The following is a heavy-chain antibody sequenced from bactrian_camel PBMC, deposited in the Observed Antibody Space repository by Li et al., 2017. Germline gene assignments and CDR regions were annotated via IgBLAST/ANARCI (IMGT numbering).Heavy chain of an antibody. V-gene: IGHV3S57*01. J-gene: IGHJ4*01. CDR3: AARRSKCGTTICPKYLYTY. CDR2: INSEDRP. Sequence: SGGGSVQAGGSLRLSCTASRHTSSPELNTRSMAWFRQGPGKERWGVAGINSEDRPKYNESVQGRFTASRDKRTSTLYLQMNNLNSEDTAMYYCAARRSKCGTTICPKYLYTYWGQGTQVTVS. CDR1: RHTSSPELNTRS. D-gene: IGHD7*01.